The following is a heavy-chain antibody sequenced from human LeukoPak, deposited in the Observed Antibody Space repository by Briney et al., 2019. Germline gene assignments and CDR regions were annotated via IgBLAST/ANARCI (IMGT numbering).Heavy chain of an antibody. Sequence: PGGSLRLSCAASGFTFSNYPIHWVRQAPGKGLEWVAVISYDGSNTYYADSVKGRFTISRDNSKNTLYLQMNSLRAEDTAVYYCARGYLSSTRTDYFDYWGQGTLVTVSS. D-gene: IGHD6-13*01. V-gene: IGHV3-30*04. J-gene: IGHJ4*02. CDR2: ISYDGSNT. CDR3: ARGYLSSTRTDYFDY. CDR1: GFTFSNYP.